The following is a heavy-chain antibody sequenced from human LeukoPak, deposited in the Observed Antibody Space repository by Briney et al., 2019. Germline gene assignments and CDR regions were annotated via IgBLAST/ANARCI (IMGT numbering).Heavy chain of an antibody. V-gene: IGHV4-59*01. CDR2: IYYSGST. J-gene: IGHJ4*02. CDR3: ARGPNGAGYYFDY. Sequence: SETLSLTCTVSGGSISSYYWSWIRQPPGKGLEWIGYIYYSGSTNYNPSLKSRVTISVDTSKNQFSLKLSSVTAADTAVYYCARGPNGAGYYFDYWGQGTLVTVSS. D-gene: IGHD1-26*01. CDR1: GGSISSYY.